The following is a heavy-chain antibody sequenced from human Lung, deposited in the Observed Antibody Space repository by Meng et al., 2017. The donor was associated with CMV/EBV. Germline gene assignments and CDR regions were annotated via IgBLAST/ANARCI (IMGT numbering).Heavy chain of an antibody. V-gene: IGHV3-23*01. CDR3: AKDFEYSSSSGEFDY. J-gene: IGHJ4*02. CDR1: GFTFSSYA. CDR2: ISGSGGST. D-gene: IGHD6-6*01. Sequence: GGSLRLSFAASGFTFSSYAMSWVRQAPGKGLEWVSAISGSGGSTYYADSVKGRFTISRDNSKNTLYLQMNSLRAEDTAVYYCAKDFEYSSSSGEFDYWGQGXLVTVSS.